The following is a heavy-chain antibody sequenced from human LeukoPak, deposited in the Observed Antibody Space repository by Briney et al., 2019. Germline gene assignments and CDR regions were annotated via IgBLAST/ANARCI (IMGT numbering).Heavy chain of an antibody. J-gene: IGHJ4*02. CDR2: IDYSGST. CDR3: ARGPVRDYSNY. D-gene: IGHD4-11*01. Sequence: SETLSLTCTVSGVSISSGGYYWSCIRQHPGKGLEWIGYIDYSGSTYYNPSLKSRLTISLDTSNNRFSLKLSSVAAADTAVYYCARGPVRDYSNYWGQGTLVTVSS. V-gene: IGHV4-31*03. CDR1: GVSISSGGYY.